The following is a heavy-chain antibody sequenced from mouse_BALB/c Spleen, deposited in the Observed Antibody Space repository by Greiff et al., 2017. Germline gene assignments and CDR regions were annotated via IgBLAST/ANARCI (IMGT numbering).Heavy chain of an antibody. V-gene: IGHV1-82*01. CDR3: ARELHYAMDY. Sequence: QVQLQQSGPELVKPGASVKISCKASGYAFSSSWMNWVKQRPGQGLEWIGRIYPGDGDTNYNGKFKGKATLTADKSSSTAYMQLSSLTSVDSAVYFCARELHYAMDYWGQGTSVTVSS. CDR2: IYPGDGDT. CDR1: GYAFSSSW. J-gene: IGHJ4*01.